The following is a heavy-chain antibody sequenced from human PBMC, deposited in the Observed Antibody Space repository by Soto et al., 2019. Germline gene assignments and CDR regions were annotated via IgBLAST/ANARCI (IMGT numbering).Heavy chain of an antibody. D-gene: IGHD3-10*01. CDR3: ARGGGWVGEASFDT. Sequence: QVQLEQSGAEVKKPGASVKVSCQTSGYTFTSYTLHWVRQAPGHGLEWLGWINAGNGREKYSQRFQDRVSLSTDRSTSTAFMEFRDPRSEETAVYFCARGGGWVGEASFDTWGQGTLVIVSS. V-gene: IGHV1-3*01. J-gene: IGHJ4*02. CDR2: INAGNGRE. CDR1: GYTFTSYT.